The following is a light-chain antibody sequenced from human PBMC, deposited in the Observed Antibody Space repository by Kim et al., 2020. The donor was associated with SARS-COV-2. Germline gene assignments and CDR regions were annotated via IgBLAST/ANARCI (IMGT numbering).Light chain of an antibody. Sequence: DIQMTQSPSSLSASVGDRVTITCRASQDISNYLAWFQQIPGKAPKPLIYAASNLQGGVPARFGGSGSGTQFTLTIGSLQPEDVATYYCQQFRFYPTTFGGGTKVDIK. J-gene: IGKJ4*01. CDR2: AAS. CDR3: QQFRFYPTT. V-gene: IGKV1-16*01. CDR1: QDISNY.